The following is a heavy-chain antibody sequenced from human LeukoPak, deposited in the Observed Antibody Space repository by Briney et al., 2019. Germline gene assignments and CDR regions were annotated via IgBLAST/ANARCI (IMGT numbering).Heavy chain of an antibody. CDR1: GFTFSSYE. V-gene: IGHV3-48*03. Sequence: GGSLRLSCAASGFTFSSYEMNWVRRAPGKGLEWVSYISSSGSTIYYADSVKGRFTISRDNAKNSLYLQMNSLRAEDTAVYYCARDSYSSGLSYWGQGTLVTVSS. D-gene: IGHD6-19*01. J-gene: IGHJ4*02. CDR3: ARDSYSSGLSY. CDR2: ISSSGSTI.